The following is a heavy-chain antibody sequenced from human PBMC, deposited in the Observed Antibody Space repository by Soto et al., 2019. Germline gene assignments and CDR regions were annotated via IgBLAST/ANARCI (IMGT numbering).Heavy chain of an antibody. Sequence: GESLNISCKGSGYSFTSYCIGWVRQMPGKGLEWMGIIYPGDSDTRYSPSFQGQVTISADKSISTAYLQWSSLKASDTAMYYCARQDTGSYSSGWYALGFYYYYGMDVWGQGTTITAP. J-gene: IGHJ6*02. CDR2: IYPGDSDT. D-gene: IGHD6-19*01. V-gene: IGHV5-51*01. CDR1: GYSFTSYC. CDR3: ARQDTGSYSSGWYALGFYYYYGMDV.